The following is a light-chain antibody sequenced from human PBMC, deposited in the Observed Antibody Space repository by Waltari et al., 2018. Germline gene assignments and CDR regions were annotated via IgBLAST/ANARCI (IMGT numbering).Light chain of an antibody. CDR1: QSLLDNNGYNY. CDR2: LGS. Sequence: EIVMTQSPLSLPVTPGEPASIPCRPSQSLLDNNGYNYLDWYLQKPGQSPQILIYLGSNRASGVPDRFSGSGSGTDFTLKISRVEAEDAGVYYCTEALQSVTFGQGTRLEIK. V-gene: IGKV2-28*01. CDR3: TEALQSVT. J-gene: IGKJ5*01.